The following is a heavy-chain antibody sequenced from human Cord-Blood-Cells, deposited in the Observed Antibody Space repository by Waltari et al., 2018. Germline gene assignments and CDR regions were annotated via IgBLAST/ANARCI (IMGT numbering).Heavy chain of an antibody. J-gene: IGHJ4*02. V-gene: IGHV1-3*01. D-gene: IGHD6-13*01. CDR2: INAGNGNT. Sequence: QVQLVQPGAEVKKPGASVKVSCKASGYTLTSYAMHWVRQAPGQRLEWMGWINAGNGNTKYSQKFQGRVTITRDTSASTAYMELSSLRSEDTAVYYCASEVAAAGTGDYWGQGTLVTVSS. CDR3: ASEVAAAGTGDY. CDR1: GYTLTSYA.